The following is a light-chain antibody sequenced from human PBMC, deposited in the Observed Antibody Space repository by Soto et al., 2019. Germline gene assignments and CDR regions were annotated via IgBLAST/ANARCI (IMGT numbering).Light chain of an antibody. CDR1: QSIGDY. V-gene: IGKV3-11*01. CDR3: QQRIAWPLT. Sequence: IVLTQSPATLSLSPGEGATLSCRASQSIGDYVAWFQQKPGQAPRLLIYEGSNRAVGIPARFSGSASGTDSTLTISSLEHEDFAVYYCQQRIAWPLTVGGGTRVEI. CDR2: EGS. J-gene: IGKJ4*01.